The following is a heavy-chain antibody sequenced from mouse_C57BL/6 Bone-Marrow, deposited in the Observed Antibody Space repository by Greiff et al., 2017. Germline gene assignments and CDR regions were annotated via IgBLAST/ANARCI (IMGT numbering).Heavy chain of an antibody. Sequence: QVQLQQSGPGLVQPSQSLSITCTASGFSLTSYGVHWVRQSPGKGLEWLGVIWRGGSTDYNAAFMSRLSITKDNSKSQVFFKMNSLQADDTAIYYCASPIYDGYYGDAMDYWGQGTSVTVSS. J-gene: IGHJ4*01. V-gene: IGHV2-5*01. CDR2: IWRGGST. D-gene: IGHD2-3*01. CDR1: GFSLTSYG. CDR3: ASPIYDGYYGDAMDY.